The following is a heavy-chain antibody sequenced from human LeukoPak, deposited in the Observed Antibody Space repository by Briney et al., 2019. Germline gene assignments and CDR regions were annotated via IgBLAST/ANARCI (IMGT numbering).Heavy chain of an antibody. CDR1: GGSISSYY. D-gene: IGHD3-10*01. CDR3: AAGVRGVIGDWFDP. Sequence: SETLSLTCTVSGGSISSYYGSWVRQPPGKGLEWIGYLYYSGSTNYNPSLKSRVTISVDKSKNQFSLKLSSVTAADTAVYYCAAGVRGVIGDWFDPWGQGTLVTVSS. J-gene: IGHJ5*02. V-gene: IGHV4-59*01. CDR2: LYYSGST.